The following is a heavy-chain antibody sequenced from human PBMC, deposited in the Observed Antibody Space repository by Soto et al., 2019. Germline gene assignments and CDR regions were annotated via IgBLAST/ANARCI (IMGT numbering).Heavy chain of an antibody. CDR1: EVTFSTYP. CDR2: ICRDGGCT. V-gene: IGHV3-23*01. J-gene: IGHJ6*02. CDR3: VKDAPRIGV. D-gene: IGHD2-21*01. Sequence: EVQLLESGGGLVQPGGSLRLSCAASEVTFSTYPMTWVRQAPGKGLEWVSSICRDGGCTSYADSVKGRFTISRDNSKNKLYLQMNSLRAEDTAVYYCVKDAPRIGVWGQGTTVNVSS.